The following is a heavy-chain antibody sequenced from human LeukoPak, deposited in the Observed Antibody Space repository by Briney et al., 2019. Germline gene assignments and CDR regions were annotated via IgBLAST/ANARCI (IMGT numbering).Heavy chain of an antibody. CDR3: ARDGYYYDSSGYSYFDY. D-gene: IGHD3-22*01. J-gene: IGHJ4*02. CDR1: GFTFSSYG. Sequence: GGSLRLSCAASGFTFSSYGMHWVRQAPGKGLEWVAVIWYDGSNKYYADSVKGRFTISRDNSKNTLYLQVNSLRAEDTAVYYCARDGYYYDSSGYSYFDYWGQGTLVTVSS. CDR2: IWYDGSNK. V-gene: IGHV3-33*01.